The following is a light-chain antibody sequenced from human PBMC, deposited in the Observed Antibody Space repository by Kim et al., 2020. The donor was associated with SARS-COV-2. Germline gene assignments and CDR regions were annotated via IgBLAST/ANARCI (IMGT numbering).Light chain of an antibody. CDR3: QQYNTSPIT. J-gene: IGKJ5*01. V-gene: IGKV3-20*01. CDR1: ETIDNNY. Sequence: EILLTQSPGTLSLSPGESATVSCRATETIDNNYLAWYQQKPGQAPRLLIYHASTRATGIPDRFRGSGSGTDFTLTISGLEPEDFAVFYCQQYNTSPITFGQGTRLEIK. CDR2: HAS.